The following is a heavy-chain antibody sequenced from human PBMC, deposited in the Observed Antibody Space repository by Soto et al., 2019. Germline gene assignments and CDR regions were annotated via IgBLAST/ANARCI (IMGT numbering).Heavy chain of an antibody. J-gene: IGHJ6*02. CDR1: RDTFNKYA. CDR2: IIPIFSSR. Sequence: QVQLVQSGAEVKKPGSSVKVSCKTSRDTFNKYAFNWVRQAPGQGLEWMGWIIPIFSSRNYAEKFQGRVTITADDSTSTAYMELRSLRFEDTAVSCCARGETYLGVWGQGTTVTVSS. CDR3: ARGETYLGV. V-gene: IGHV1-69*01. D-gene: IGHD3-16*01.